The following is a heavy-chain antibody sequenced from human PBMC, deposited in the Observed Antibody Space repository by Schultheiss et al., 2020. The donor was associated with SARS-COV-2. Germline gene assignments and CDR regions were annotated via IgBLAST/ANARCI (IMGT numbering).Heavy chain of an antibody. CDR3: ARILAAANNWFDP. J-gene: IGHJ5*02. V-gene: IGHV4-59*08. Sequence: SQTLSLTCTVSGGSISSYYWSWIRQPAGKGLEWIGYIYYSGSTNYNPSLKSRVTMSVDTSKNQFSLKLSSVTAADTAVYYCARILAAANNWFDPWGQGTLVTVSS. CDR1: GGSISSYY. D-gene: IGHD6-13*01. CDR2: IYYSGST.